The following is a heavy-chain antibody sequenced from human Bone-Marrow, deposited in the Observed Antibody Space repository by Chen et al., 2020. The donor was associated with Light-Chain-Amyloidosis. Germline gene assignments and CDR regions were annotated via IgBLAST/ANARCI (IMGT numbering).Heavy chain of an antibody. Sequence: VQLVESGGGLVKPGESLRLSCAGVGFTANAAWMNWVRQAPGKGLEWVARIKAKLDGETTDYAAPVKGRFAISRDDSKNTLYLQMNSLRTEDTGVYYCTTKIARPIPDYWGQGTLVTVSS. J-gene: IGHJ4*02. D-gene: IGHD6-13*01. V-gene: IGHV3-15*01. CDR2: IKAKLDGETT. CDR3: TTKIARPIPDY. CDR1: GFTANAAW.